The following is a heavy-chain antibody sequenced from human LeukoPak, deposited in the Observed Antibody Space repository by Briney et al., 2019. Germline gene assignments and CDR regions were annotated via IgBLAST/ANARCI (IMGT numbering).Heavy chain of an antibody. CDR2: ISGTSGST. D-gene: IGHD5-18*01. CDR1: GFTFSSYA. CDR3: AKGARYNYGNYFDY. Sequence: GGSLKLSCAASGFTFSSYAMNWVRQAPGTGLEWVSAISGTSGSTYYADSVKGRFTISRDNSKNTLYLQMNSLRAEDTAVYYCAKGARYNYGNYFDYWGQGTLVTVSS. J-gene: IGHJ4*02. V-gene: IGHV3-23*01.